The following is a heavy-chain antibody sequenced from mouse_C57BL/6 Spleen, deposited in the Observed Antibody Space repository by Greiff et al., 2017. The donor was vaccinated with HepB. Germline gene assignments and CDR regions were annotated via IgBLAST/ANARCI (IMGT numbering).Heavy chain of an antibody. J-gene: IGHJ2*01. D-gene: IGHD2-3*01. CDR3: ARRWDY. V-gene: IGHV1-55*01. CDR1: GYTFTSYW. Sequence: VQLQQPGAELVKPGASVKMSCKASGYTFTSYWITWVKQRPGQGLEWIGDIYPGSGSTNYNEKFKSKATLTGDTSSSTAYMQLSSLTSEDSAVYYCARRWDYWGQGTTLTVAS. CDR2: IYPGSGST.